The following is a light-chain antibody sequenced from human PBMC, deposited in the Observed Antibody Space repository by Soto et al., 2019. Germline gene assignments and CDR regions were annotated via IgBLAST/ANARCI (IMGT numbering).Light chain of an antibody. V-gene: IGLV1-44*01. J-gene: IGLJ1*01. CDR2: SNN. CDR1: NSNIGTNT. Sequence: QSVRTQPPSASGTPGQRVTISCSGSNSNIGTNTVNWYQQLPGTAPKLLIFSNNQRPSGVPDRFSASKSGTSASLAISGLQSEDEADYYCAAWDDSLNGCVFGTGTKLTVL. CDR3: AAWDDSLNGCV.